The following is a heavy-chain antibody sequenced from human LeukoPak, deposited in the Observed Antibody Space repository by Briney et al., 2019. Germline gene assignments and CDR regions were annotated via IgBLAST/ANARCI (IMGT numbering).Heavy chain of an antibody. V-gene: IGHV4-39*01. CDR3: ARQTLGYSYGTEPHNWFDP. CDR1: GVPISSTSYY. CDR2: IYYSGST. Sequence: PSETLSLTCTVSGVPISSTSYYWGWIRQPPGKGLDWIGSIYYSGSTYYNPSLKSRVTISVDTPKNQFSLKLSSVTAADTAVYYCARQTLGYSYGTEPHNWFDPWGQGTLVTVSS. D-gene: IGHD5-18*01. J-gene: IGHJ5*02.